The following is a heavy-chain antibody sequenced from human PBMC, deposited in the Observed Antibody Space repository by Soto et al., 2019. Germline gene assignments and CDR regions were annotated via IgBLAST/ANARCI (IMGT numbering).Heavy chain of an antibody. J-gene: IGHJ5*02. Sequence: SETLSLTCMVSGGSISEKYWNWVRQPPGKGLEWIGLIFANGHTDYNPSLKSRVTMSVDASKNQFSLRLTSMTAADTAVYYCVASLAASGLNWLDPWGRGTLVTVSS. CDR2: IFANGHT. V-gene: IGHV4-4*07. D-gene: IGHD6-13*01. CDR3: VASLAASGLNWLDP. CDR1: GGSISEKY.